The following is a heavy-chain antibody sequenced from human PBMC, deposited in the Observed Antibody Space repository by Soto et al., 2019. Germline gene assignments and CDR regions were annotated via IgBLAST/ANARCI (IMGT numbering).Heavy chain of an antibody. Sequence: QVQLVQSGAEVKKPGASVKVSCKASGYTFASYAISWMRQAPGQGLEWMGWISAYNGNTNYAQKLQGRVTMTTDTSPRTAYMEPRSLRSDATAVYYCTREPPPPDYGGQGTLVTVSS. J-gene: IGHJ4*02. CDR2: ISAYNGNT. CDR1: GYTFASYA. V-gene: IGHV1-18*01. CDR3: TREPPPPDY.